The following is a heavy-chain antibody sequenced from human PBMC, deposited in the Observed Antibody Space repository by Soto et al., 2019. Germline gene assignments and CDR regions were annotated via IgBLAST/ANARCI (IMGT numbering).Heavy chain of an antibody. D-gene: IGHD3-16*01. CDR1: GYTFTSYA. J-gene: IGHJ5*02. Sequence: ASVKVSCKASGYTFTSYAMHWVRQAPGQRLEWMGWINAGNGNTKYSQKFQGRVTITRDTSASTAYMELSSLRSEDTAVYYCAREPLPVGESWFDPWGQGTLVTVSS. CDR2: INAGNGNT. V-gene: IGHV1-3*01. CDR3: AREPLPVGESWFDP.